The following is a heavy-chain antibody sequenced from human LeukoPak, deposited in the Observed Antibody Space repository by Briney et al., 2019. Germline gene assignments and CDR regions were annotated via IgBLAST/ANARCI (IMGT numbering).Heavy chain of an antibody. CDR2: ISYDGSNK. CDR1: GFTFSSYA. J-gene: IGHJ5*02. V-gene: IGHV3-30*04. Sequence: PGGSLRLSCAASGFTFSSYAMHWVRQAPGKGLECVAVISYDGSNKYYADSVKGRFTISRDNSKNTLYLQMNSLRAEDTAVYYCARDSSSWLRVNWFDPWGQGTLVTVSS. D-gene: IGHD6-13*01. CDR3: ARDSSSWLRVNWFDP.